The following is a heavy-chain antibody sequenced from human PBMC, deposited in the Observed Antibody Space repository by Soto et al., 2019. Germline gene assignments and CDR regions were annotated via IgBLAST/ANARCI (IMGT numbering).Heavy chain of an antibody. CDR3: ARADDYVWGSYRYNWFDP. CDR1: GFTFSSYA. V-gene: IGHV3-48*01. J-gene: IGHJ5*02. CDR2: ISSSSNNI. D-gene: IGHD3-16*02. Sequence: GGSLRLSCSASGFTFSSYAMHWVRQAPGKGLEWISYISSSSNNIHYADSVKGRFTISRDNAKNSLYLQMNSLRAEDTAVYYCARADDYVWGSYRYNWFDPWGQGT.